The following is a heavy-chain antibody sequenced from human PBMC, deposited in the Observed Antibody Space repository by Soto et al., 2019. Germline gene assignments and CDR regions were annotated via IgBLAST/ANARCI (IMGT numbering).Heavy chain of an antibody. CDR3: ARGYYDILTGYLGGYFDY. D-gene: IGHD3-9*01. Sequence: SETLSLTCAVSGGSISSGGYSWSWIRQPPGKGLEWIGYIYHSGSTYYNPSLKSRVTISVDRSKNQFSLKLSSVTAADTAVYYCARGYYDILTGYLGGYFDYWGQGTLVTV. V-gene: IGHV4-30-2*01. CDR2: IYHSGST. CDR1: GGSISSGGYS. J-gene: IGHJ4*02.